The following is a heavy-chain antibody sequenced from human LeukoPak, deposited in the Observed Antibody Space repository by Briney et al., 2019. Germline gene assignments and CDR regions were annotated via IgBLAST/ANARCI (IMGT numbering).Heavy chain of an antibody. CDR2: IYPGDSDT. V-gene: IGHV5-51*01. CDR3: ARAAAGRWGYYYGMDV. D-gene: IGHD6-13*01. Sequence: GESLKISCKGSGYSFTSYWIGWVRQMPGKGLEWMGIIYPGDSDTRYSPSFQGQVTISADKSISTAYLQWSSLKAPDTAMYYCARAAAGRWGYYYGMDVWGQGTTVTVSS. CDR1: GYSFTSYW. J-gene: IGHJ6*02.